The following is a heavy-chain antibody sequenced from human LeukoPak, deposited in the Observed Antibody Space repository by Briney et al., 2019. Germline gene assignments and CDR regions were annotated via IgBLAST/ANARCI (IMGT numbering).Heavy chain of an antibody. V-gene: IGHV4-59*08. CDR1: GGSISSYY. D-gene: IGHD6-19*01. J-gene: IGHJ4*02. Sequence: SETLSLTCTVSGGSISSYYWSWIRQPPGKGLEWIGYIYYSGSTNYNPSLKRRVTISVDTSKNQFSLKLSSVTAADTAVYYCARHVVAGSPFDYWGQGTLVTVSS. CDR3: ARHVVAGSPFDY. CDR2: IYYSGST.